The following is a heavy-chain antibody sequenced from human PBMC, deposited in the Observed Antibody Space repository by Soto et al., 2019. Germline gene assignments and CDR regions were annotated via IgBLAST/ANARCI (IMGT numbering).Heavy chain of an antibody. CDR2: ISSSSSYI. CDR3: ARGSGDRAFDI. CDR1: GFTFSIYS. V-gene: IGHV3-21*01. J-gene: IGHJ3*02. Sequence: SLRLSCAASGFTFSIYSMNWVRQAPGKGLEWVSSISSSSSYIYYADSVKGRFTISRDNAKNSLYLQMNSLRAEDTAVYYCARGSGDRAFDIWGQGTLVTVS.